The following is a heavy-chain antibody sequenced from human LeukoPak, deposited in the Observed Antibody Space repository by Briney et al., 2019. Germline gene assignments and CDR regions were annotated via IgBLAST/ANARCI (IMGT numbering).Heavy chain of an antibody. J-gene: IGHJ3*02. CDR1: GYTFTSYD. CDR3: ASTWEPELPHDAFDI. V-gene: IGHV1-8*03. D-gene: IGHD1-26*01. CDR2: MNPNSGNT. Sequence: GASVKVSCKASGYTFTSYDINWVRQATGQGLEWMGWMNPNSGNTGYAQKFQGRVTITSNTSISTAYMELSSLRSEHTAVYYCASTWEPELPHDAFDIWGQGTMVTVSS.